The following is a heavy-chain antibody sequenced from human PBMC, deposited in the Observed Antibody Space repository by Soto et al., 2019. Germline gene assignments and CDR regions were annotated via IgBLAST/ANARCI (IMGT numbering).Heavy chain of an antibody. V-gene: IGHV1-69*02. Sequence: QVQLVQSGAAVKKPGSSVKVSCKASGGSFSRYTISWVRQSPGQRLEWMGRIIPILGIANYAQKFQCRAQLTADKSPSTDSMELRSLRSEDTAVYYCESGYSCGWYQRGEYFQHWGQGTLVTVSS. J-gene: IGHJ1*01. CDR3: ESGYSCGWYQRGEYFQH. D-gene: IGHD6-19*01. CDR1: GGSFSRYT. CDR2: IIPILGIA.